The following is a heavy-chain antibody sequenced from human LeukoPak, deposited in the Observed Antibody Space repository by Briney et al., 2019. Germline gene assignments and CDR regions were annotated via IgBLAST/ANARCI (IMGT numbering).Heavy chain of an antibody. CDR2: IKQDGSEK. CDR3: ATHTGVNQFRQFDY. V-gene: IGHV3-7*01. J-gene: IGHJ4*02. D-gene: IGHD3-10*01. CDR1: GFTFSSYW. Sequence: GGSLRLSCAASGFTFSSYWMSWVRQAPGKGLEWVANIKQDGSEKYYVDSVKGRFTISRDNAKNSLYLQMNSLRAEDTAVYYCATHTGVNQFRQFDYWGQGTLVTVSS.